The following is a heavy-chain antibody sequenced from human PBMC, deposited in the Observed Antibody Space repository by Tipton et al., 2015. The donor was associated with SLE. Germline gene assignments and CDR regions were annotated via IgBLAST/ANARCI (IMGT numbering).Heavy chain of an antibody. J-gene: IGHJ4*02. Sequence: TLSLTCSVSGDSISDTSYYWGWIRQPPGKGLEWIGSVYYTGNTFYNPSLKSRVTISVDTSKNQFSLKLRSVTAADTAVYYCARDEYRYDATGYHLLGHFDFWGQGTLVTVSS. D-gene: IGHD3-22*01. V-gene: IGHV4-39*07. CDR2: VYYTGNT. CDR3: ARDEYRYDATGYHLLGHFDF. CDR1: GDSISDTSYY.